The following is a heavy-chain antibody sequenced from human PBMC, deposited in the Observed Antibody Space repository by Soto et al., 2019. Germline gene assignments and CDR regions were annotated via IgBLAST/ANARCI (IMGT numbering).Heavy chain of an antibody. Sequence: SVKVSCKASGGTFSSYAISWVRQAPGQGLEWMGGIIPIFGTANYAQKFQGRVTITADESTSTAYMELSSLRSEDTAVYYCARDLYHYGSGGNNWFDPWGQGALVTVSS. CDR3: ARDLYHYGSGGNNWFDP. J-gene: IGHJ5*02. CDR1: GGTFSSYA. CDR2: IIPIFGTA. D-gene: IGHD3-10*01. V-gene: IGHV1-69*13.